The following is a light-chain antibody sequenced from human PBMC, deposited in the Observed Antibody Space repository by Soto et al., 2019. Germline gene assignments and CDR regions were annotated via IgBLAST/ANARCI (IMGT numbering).Light chain of an antibody. CDR2: AAS. J-gene: IGKJ1*01. Sequence: DIQMTQFPSSLSASVGDRVTITCPASQTISSYLHWYQLKPGKAPNLLIYAASGLPSGVPSRFSGSGSGTEFTLTISSLQPDDFATYYCQHYNSYSEAFGQGTKVDIK. V-gene: IGKV1-16*01. CDR1: QTISSY. CDR3: QHYNSYSEA.